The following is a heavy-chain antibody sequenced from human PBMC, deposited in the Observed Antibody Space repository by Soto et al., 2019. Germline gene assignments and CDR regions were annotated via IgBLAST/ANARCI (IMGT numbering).Heavy chain of an antibody. Sequence: PSETLSLTCSVSGVSIGSHFWSWIRQAPGKGPELVGYIYHTVNTNYNPALKSRVTIAVDTTKNQFSLKLSSVTAADTAVYYCARGYERLPYYGMDVWGQGTTVTVSS. CDR1: GVSIGSHF. CDR2: IYHTVNT. J-gene: IGHJ6*02. CDR3: ARGYERLPYYGMDV. V-gene: IGHV4-59*11. D-gene: IGHD5-12*01.